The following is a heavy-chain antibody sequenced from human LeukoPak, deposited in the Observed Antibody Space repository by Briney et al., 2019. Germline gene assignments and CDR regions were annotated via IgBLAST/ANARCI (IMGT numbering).Heavy chain of an antibody. D-gene: IGHD2-2*01. CDR3: ASLRLGYRSSTSCYDAFDI. Sequence: KPSETLSLTCAVYGGSFSGYYWSWIRQPPGKGLEWIGEINHSGSTNYNPSLKSRVTISVDTSKNQFSLKLSSVTAADTAVYYCASLRLGYRSSTSCYDAFDIWGQGTMVTVSS. J-gene: IGHJ3*02. V-gene: IGHV4-34*01. CDR2: INHSGST. CDR1: GGSFSGYY.